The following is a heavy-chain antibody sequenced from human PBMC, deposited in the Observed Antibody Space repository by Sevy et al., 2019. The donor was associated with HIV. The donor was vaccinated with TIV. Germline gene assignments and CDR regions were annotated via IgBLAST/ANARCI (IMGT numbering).Heavy chain of an antibody. CDR1: GYTFTSYG. Sequence: ASVKVSCKASGYTFTSYGISWVRQAPGQGLEWMGWISAYNGNTNYAQKLQGRVTMTTDTSTSTAYMELRSLRSDDTAVYYGARDEQPGYSSSWYGYWGQGTLVTVSS. V-gene: IGHV1-18*01. CDR3: ARDEQPGYSSSWYGY. J-gene: IGHJ4*02. CDR2: ISAYNGNT. D-gene: IGHD6-13*01.